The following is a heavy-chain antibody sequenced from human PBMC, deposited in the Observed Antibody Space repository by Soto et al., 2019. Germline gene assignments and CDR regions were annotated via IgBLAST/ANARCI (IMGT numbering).Heavy chain of an antibody. D-gene: IGHD6-13*01. CDR1: GFTFGSYS. Sequence: PGGSLRLSCAASGFTFGSYSMNWVRQAPGEGLEWVSSISSSSSYIYYADSVKGRFTISRDNAKNSLYLQMNSLRAEDTAVYYCARGGHSSSWLTHPFDYWGQGTLVTVSS. V-gene: IGHV3-21*01. J-gene: IGHJ4*02. CDR3: ARGGHSSSWLTHPFDY. CDR2: ISSSSSYI.